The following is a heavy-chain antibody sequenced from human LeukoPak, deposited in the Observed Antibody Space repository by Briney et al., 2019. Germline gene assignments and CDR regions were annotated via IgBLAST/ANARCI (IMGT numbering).Heavy chain of an antibody. CDR2: IYTSGST. D-gene: IGHD3-10*01. V-gene: IGHV4-4*07. Sequence: SETLSLTCTVSGGSISSYYWSWIRQPAGKGLEWIGRIYTSGSTNYNPSLKSRVTMSVDTSKNQFSLKLSSVTAADTAVYYCARDRITMVRGVPSRAFDIWGQGTMVTVSS. CDR1: GGSISSYY. CDR3: ARDRITMVRGVPSRAFDI. J-gene: IGHJ3*02.